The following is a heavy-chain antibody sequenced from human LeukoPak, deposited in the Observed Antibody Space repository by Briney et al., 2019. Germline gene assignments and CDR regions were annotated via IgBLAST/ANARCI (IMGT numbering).Heavy chain of an antibody. CDR3: TTYGSGRKFDY. V-gene: IGHV3-15*01. D-gene: IGHD3-10*01. CDR2: IKSTTDGGTT. J-gene: IGHJ4*02. Sequence: GGSLRLSCAASGFTFSNAWMSWVRQAPGKGLEWVGRIKSTTDGGTTDYAAPVNGRITISRDDSTNTLYLQMNSLKSEDTAVYYCTTYGSGRKFDYWGQGILVTVSS. CDR1: GFTFSNAW.